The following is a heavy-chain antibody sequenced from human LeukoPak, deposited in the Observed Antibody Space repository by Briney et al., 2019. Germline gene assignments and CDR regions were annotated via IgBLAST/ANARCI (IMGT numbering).Heavy chain of an antibody. CDR1: GGSISGSSYY. J-gene: IGHJ4*02. CDR2: IYYSGST. CDR3: AGGGGSAARRGYYDFWSGYYMAY. D-gene: IGHD3-3*01. V-gene: IGHV4-39*01. Sequence: PSETLSLTCTVSGGSISGSSYYWGWIRQPPGKGLEWIGSIYYSGSTYYNPSLKSRVTISVDTSKNQFSLKLSSVTAADTAVYYCAGGGGSAARRGYYDFWSGYYMAYWGQGTLVTVSS.